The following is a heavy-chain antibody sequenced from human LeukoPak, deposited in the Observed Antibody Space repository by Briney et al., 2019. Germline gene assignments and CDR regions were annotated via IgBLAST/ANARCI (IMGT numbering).Heavy chain of an antibody. D-gene: IGHD2-2*01. CDR3: ARDHCVSSGCYEDYYYGMDV. Sequence: ASVKVSCKASGYTFTGYHMQWVRQAPGQGLEWMGWINPNRGVTNYAQKFQGRVTMTRDTSISTAYMELSRLRSDDTAVYFCARDHCVSSGCYEDYYYGMDVWGRGTTVTVSS. CDR1: GYTFTGYH. CDR2: INPNRGVT. J-gene: IGHJ6*02. V-gene: IGHV1-2*02.